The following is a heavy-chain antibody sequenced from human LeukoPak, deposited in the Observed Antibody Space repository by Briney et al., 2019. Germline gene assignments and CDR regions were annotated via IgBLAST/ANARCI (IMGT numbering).Heavy chain of an antibody. Sequence: PGGSLRLSCAASGFTFSSYSMNWVRQAPGKGLEWVSSISSSSSSYIYYADSVKGRFTISRDNAKNSLYLQMNSLRAEDTAVYYCAREGGSDYYYYMDVWGKGTTVTISS. CDR2: ISSSSSSYI. CDR3: AREGGSDYYYYMDV. V-gene: IGHV3-21*01. J-gene: IGHJ6*03. CDR1: GFTFSSYS. D-gene: IGHD3-16*01.